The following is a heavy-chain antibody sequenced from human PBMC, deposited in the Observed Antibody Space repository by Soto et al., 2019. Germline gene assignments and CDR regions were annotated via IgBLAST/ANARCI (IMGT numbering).Heavy chain of an antibody. D-gene: IGHD3-3*01. CDR1: GYTYASRG. V-gene: IGHV1-18*01. CDR3: TRDDSPNDY. CDR2: INSYNGNT. Sequence: QVQLVQSGAEVKKPGASVKVSCKASGYTYASRGISWVRQAPGQGLEWMGCINSYNGNTKYAQKFQGRLTMTTDTSTTTSYMELRSLRSDDTAVYYCTRDDSPNDYWGQGTLVTVSS. J-gene: IGHJ4*02.